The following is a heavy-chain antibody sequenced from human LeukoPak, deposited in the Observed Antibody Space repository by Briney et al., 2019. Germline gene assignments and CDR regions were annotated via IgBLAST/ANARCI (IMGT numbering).Heavy chain of an antibody. CDR3: ARWDDILTGQPSNY. CDR1: GYTFTSYD. J-gene: IGHJ4*01. D-gene: IGHD3-9*01. Sequence: ASVKVSCKASGYTFTSYDINWVRQATGQGLEWMGWMNPNSGNTGYAQKFQGRVTLTRNTSITTAYMELSSLRSEDTAVYYCARWDDILTGQPSNYWGQGTLVTVSS. V-gene: IGHV1-8*01. CDR2: MNPNSGNT.